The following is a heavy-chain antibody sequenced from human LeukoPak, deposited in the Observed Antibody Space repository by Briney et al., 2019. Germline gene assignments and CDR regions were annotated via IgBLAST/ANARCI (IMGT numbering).Heavy chain of an antibody. CDR2: IDTDGSST. CDR1: GFTFSSYW. V-gene: IGHV3-74*01. D-gene: IGHD5-12*01. J-gene: IGHJ4*02. CDR3: TRGYVGIDY. Sequence: SGGSLRLSCTASGFTFSSYWMHWVRQTPEKGLVWVARIDTDGSSTIYADSAKGRFTISRDNAKNTLFLQMNSLRAEDTAVYYCTRGYVGIDYWGQGTLVTVSS.